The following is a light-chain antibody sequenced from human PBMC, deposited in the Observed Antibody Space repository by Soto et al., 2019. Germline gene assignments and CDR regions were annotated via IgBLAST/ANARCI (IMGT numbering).Light chain of an antibody. CDR3: SSYTSTSTPYV. J-gene: IGLJ1*01. CDR2: DVT. V-gene: IGLV2-14*01. CDR1: SSDIGDYNY. Sequence: QSVLTQPASVSGSPGQSITISCTGTSSDIGDYNYVSWYQQHTGKAPKLMIYDVTYRPSGVSNRFSGSKSGNTASLTISGLQAEDEADYYCSSYTSTSTPYVFGTGTKLTVL.